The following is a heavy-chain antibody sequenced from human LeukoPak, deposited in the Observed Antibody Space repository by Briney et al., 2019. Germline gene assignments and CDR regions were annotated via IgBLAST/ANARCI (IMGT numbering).Heavy chain of an antibody. D-gene: IGHD3-9*01. CDR2: ISGSGGST. Sequence: GGSLRLSCAASGFTFDDYAMHWVRQAPGKGLEWVSAISGSGGSTYYADSVKGRFTISRDNSKNTLYLQMNSLRAEDTAVYYCAKLRYFDWLFEGNWFDPWGQGTLVTASS. CDR1: GFTFDDYA. V-gene: IGHV3-23*01. J-gene: IGHJ5*02. CDR3: AKLRYFDWLFEGNWFDP.